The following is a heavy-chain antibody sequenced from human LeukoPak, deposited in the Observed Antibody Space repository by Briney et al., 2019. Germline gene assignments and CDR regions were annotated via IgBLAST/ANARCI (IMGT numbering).Heavy chain of an antibody. CDR2: ISDGGTIT. CDR3: ARGVGFWSGYYFDY. J-gene: IGHJ4*02. Sequence: PGGSLRLSCAASGFTFSDYGMSWVRQAPGKGLKWVSTISDGGTITYYADSVKGRFTISRDNSKNTLYLQMNSLRAEDTAVYYCARGVGFWSGYYFDYWGQGTLVTVSS. CDR1: GFTFSDYG. V-gene: IGHV3-23*01. D-gene: IGHD3-3*01.